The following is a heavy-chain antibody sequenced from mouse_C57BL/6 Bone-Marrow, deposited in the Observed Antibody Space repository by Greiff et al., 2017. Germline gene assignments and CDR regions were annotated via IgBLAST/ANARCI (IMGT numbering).Heavy chain of an antibody. CDR2: IHPNSGSN. CDR1: GYTFTSYW. V-gene: IGHV1-64*01. D-gene: IGHD1-1*01. CDR3: ALITTVGFDY. J-gene: IGHJ2*01. Sequence: QVQLQQPGAELVKPGASVKLSCKASGYTFTSYWMHWVKQRPGQGLEWIGMIHPNSGSNNYNEKFKSKATLTVDKSSSTAYMQLSSLTSEDSAVYYCALITTVGFDYWGQGTTLTVSS.